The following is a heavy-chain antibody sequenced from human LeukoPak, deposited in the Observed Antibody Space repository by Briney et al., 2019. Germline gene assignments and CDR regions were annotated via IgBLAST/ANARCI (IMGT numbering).Heavy chain of an antibody. CDR2: FDPEDGET. Sequence: VASVKVSCKVSGYTLTELSMHWVRQAPGKGLEWMGGFDPEDGETIYAQKFQGRVTMTEDTSTDTAYMELSSLRSEDTAVYYCARGAAPGYSSSWYWFDPWGQGTLVTVSS. J-gene: IGHJ5*02. D-gene: IGHD6-13*01. CDR3: ARGAAPGYSSSWYWFDP. V-gene: IGHV1-24*01. CDR1: GYTLTELS.